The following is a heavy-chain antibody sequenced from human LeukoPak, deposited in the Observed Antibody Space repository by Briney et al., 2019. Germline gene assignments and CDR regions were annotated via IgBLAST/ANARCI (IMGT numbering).Heavy chain of an antibody. J-gene: IGHJ4*02. V-gene: IGHV1-24*01. CDR3: ATSEPPRESYEAFDY. CDR1: GYTLTELS. CDR2: FDPEDGET. D-gene: IGHD1-26*01. Sequence: ASVKVSCKVSGYTLTELSMHWVRQAPGKGLEWMGGFDPEDGETIYAQKFQGRVTMTEETSTDTAYMELSSLRSEDTAVYYCATSEPPRESYEAFDYWGQGTLVTVSS.